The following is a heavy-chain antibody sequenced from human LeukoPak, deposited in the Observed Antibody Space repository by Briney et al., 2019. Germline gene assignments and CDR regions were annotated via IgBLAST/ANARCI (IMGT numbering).Heavy chain of an antibody. CDR1: GGSFSGYY. J-gene: IGHJ6*02. D-gene: IGHD2-8*01. Sequence: PSETLSLTCAVYGGSFSGYYWSWIRQPPGKGLEWIGETNHSGSTNYNPSLKSRVTISVDTSKNQFSLKLSSVTAADTAVYYCARHHCSNGVCFYGMDVWGQGTTVTVSS. CDR2: TNHSGST. CDR3: ARHHCSNGVCFYGMDV. V-gene: IGHV4-34*01.